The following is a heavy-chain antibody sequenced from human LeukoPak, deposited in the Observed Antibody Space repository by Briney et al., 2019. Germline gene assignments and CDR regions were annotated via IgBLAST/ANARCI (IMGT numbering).Heavy chain of an antibody. J-gene: IGHJ4*02. CDR1: XCSXGTATRG. CDR3: ARMAGSGYYCDS. CDR2: IDWDYDK. Sequence: FSXCSXGTATRGVNWIRQPPGKALEWLARIDWDYDKFYSTSLKTRLTISKAPSKTQVVLTMTNMDPVDTATYYCARMAGSGYYCDSWGQGTLVTVSS. D-gene: IGHD3-22*01. V-gene: IGHV2-70*04.